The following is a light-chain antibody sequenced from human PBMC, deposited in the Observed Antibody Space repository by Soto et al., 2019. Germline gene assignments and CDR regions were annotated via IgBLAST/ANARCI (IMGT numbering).Light chain of an antibody. J-gene: IGKJ1*01. V-gene: IGKV1-5*03. Sequence: DIQMTQSPSTLSGSVGDRVTITCRASQTISSWLAWYQQKPGKAPKLLIYKASTLKSGVPSRFKGRWSGTEIPLHLRRPPAYYFATYYCQHYNSYSEAFGQGTKVELK. CDR2: KAS. CDR1: QTISSW. CDR3: QHYNSYSEA.